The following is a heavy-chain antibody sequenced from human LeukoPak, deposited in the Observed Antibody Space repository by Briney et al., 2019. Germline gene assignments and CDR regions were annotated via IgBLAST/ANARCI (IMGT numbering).Heavy chain of an antibody. Sequence: ASVKVSCKASGYTFTGYYMHWVRQAPGQGLEWMGWINPNSGGTNYAQKFQGRVTMTRDTSISTAYMELSRLRSEDTAVYYCARDPGDIAAAGPAFEYWGQGTLVTVSS. CDR1: GYTFTGYY. V-gene: IGHV1-2*02. J-gene: IGHJ4*02. CDR2: INPNSGGT. D-gene: IGHD6-13*01. CDR3: ARDPGDIAAAGPAFEY.